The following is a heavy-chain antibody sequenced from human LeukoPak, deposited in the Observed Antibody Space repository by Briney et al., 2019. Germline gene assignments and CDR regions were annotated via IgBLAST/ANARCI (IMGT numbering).Heavy chain of an antibody. V-gene: IGHV4-59*01. D-gene: IGHD3-10*01. CDR3: ASSMSGGSGSYYYYYYMDV. CDR2: IYYSGST. J-gene: IGHJ6*03. Sequence: SETLSLTCTVSGGSISSYYWSWIRQPPGKGLEWIGYIYYSGSTNYNPPLKSRVTISVDTSKNQFSLKLSSVTAAGTAVYYCASSMSGGSGSYYYYYYMDVWGKGTTVTVSS. CDR1: GGSISSYY.